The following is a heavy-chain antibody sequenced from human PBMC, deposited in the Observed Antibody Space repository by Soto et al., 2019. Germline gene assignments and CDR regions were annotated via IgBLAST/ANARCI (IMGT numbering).Heavy chain of an antibody. Sequence: TGGSLRLSCAASGLTFSNAWMNWVRQAPGKGLEWVGRIKSKTDGGTIDYAAPVKGRFTISRDDSKNTLYLQMNSLRTDDTAMYYCTTRISVASVDYWGQGTLVTVSS. CDR2: IKSKTDGGTI. J-gene: IGHJ4*02. V-gene: IGHV3-15*07. CDR1: GLTFSNAW. D-gene: IGHD6-19*01. CDR3: TTRISVASVDY.